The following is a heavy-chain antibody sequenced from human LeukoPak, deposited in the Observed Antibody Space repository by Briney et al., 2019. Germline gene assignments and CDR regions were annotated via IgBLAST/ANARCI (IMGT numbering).Heavy chain of an antibody. CDR1: GFTFSSNW. Sequence: GGSLRLSCATSGFTFSSNWMSWVRHAPGRGLDWVANIKPDGSAEYYAASVKGRFTVSRDNAKNSLYLQMNSLRVEDTAVYYCASSGSYRFDYWGQGTLVTVSS. CDR2: IKPDGSAE. J-gene: IGHJ4*02. CDR3: ASSGSYRFDY. V-gene: IGHV3-7*01. D-gene: IGHD1-26*01.